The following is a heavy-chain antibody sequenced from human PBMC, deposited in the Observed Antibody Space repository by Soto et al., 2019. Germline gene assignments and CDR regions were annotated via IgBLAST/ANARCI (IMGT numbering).Heavy chain of an antibody. D-gene: IGHD3-10*01. J-gene: IGHJ6*02. Sequence: PGGSLRLSCAASGFTFSSYSMNWVRQAPGKGLEWVSYISSSSTIYYADSVKGRFTISRDNAKNSLYLQMNSLRDEDTAVYYCARDPKYYYGSGSYPQTNYGMDVWGQGTTVTVSS. CDR1: GFTFSSYS. CDR3: ARDPKYYYGSGSYPQTNYGMDV. V-gene: IGHV3-48*02. CDR2: ISSSSTI.